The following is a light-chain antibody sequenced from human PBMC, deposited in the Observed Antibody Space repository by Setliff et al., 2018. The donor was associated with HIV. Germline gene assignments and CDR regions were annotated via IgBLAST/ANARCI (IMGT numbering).Light chain of an antibody. CDR3: AAWDDSLSVFV. CDR1: SSNIGSNT. CDR2: KNN. V-gene: IGLV1-44*01. J-gene: IGLJ1*01. Sequence: VLAQPPPASGTPGQRVTISCSGSSSNIGSNTVNWYQQVPGTAPKLLIYKNNQRPSGVPDRFSGSKSGTSASLAISGLQSEDEADYYCAAWDDSLSVFVFGTGTKVTV.